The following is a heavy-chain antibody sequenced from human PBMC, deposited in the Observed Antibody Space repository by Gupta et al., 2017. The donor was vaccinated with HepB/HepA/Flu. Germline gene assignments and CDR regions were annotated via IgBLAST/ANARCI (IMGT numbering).Heavy chain of an antibody. CDR2: TYTGGST. J-gene: IGHJ2*01. V-gene: IGHV3-53*01. CDR3: ARGRPGWYFDL. CDR1: GFTVSSNY. Sequence: EVQLVESGGGLIQPGGSLRLSCAASGFTVSSNYMSWVRQAPGKGLEWVSVTYTGGSTDDADSVKGRFTIARDKAKNTLYLQMNSLRAEDTAVYYCARGRPGWYFDLWGRGTLVTVSS.